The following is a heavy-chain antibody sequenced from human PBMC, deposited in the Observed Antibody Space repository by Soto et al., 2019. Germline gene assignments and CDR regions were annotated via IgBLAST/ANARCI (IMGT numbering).Heavy chain of an antibody. CDR1: GFTVSSNY. D-gene: IGHD3-9*01. CDR3: ARTTKIDWVYYFDY. J-gene: IGHJ4*02. Sequence: GGSLRLSCAASGFTVSSNYMSWVRQAPGKGLEWVSVIYSGGSTYYADSVKGRFTISRHNSKNTLYLQMNSLRAEDTAVYYCARTTKIDWVYYFDYWGQGTLVTVSS. V-gene: IGHV3-53*04. CDR2: IYSGGST.